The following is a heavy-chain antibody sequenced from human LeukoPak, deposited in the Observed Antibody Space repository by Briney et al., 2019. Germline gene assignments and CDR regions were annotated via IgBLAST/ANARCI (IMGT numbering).Heavy chain of an antibody. J-gene: IGHJ5*02. D-gene: IGHD3-10*01. CDR3: AKDPGSGSAPHWFDP. V-gene: IGHV3-9*01. CDR1: GFSFDDYA. CDR2: ISWNSGSI. Sequence: PGGSLRLSCAASGFSFDDYAMHWVRQAPGKGLEWVTGISWNSGSIGYADSVKGRFTISRDNAKNSLYLQMNSLRAEDTALYYCAKDPGSGSAPHWFDPWGQGTLVTVSS.